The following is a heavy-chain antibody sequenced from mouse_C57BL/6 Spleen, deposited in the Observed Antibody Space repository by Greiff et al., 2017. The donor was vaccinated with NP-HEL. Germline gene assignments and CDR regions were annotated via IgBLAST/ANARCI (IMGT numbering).Heavy chain of an antibody. Sequence: VQLQQSGAELVRPGTSVKLSCKASGYTFTSYWMHWVKQRPGQGLEWIGVIDPSDSYTNYNQKFKGKATLTVDTSSSTAYMQLSSLTSEDSAVYYCAREDYYGSLWFAYWGQGTLVTVSA. CDR2: IDPSDSYT. V-gene: IGHV1-59*01. D-gene: IGHD1-1*01. CDR3: AREDYYGSLWFAY. CDR1: GYTFTSYW. J-gene: IGHJ3*01.